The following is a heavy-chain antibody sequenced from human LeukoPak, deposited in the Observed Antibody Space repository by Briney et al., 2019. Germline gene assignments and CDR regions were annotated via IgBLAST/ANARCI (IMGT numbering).Heavy chain of an antibody. CDR2: DSARDSSK. J-gene: IGHJ4*02. CDR3: SKDRRNTYGYSFDY. D-gene: IGHD5-18*01. Sequence: GGSLRLSCAASGFTFSNYAMSWVRQAPGKGLEWVSADSARDSSKYYADSVKGRFTISRDNSMNTLYLQMNSLRADDTAVYYCSKDRRNTYGYSFDYWGQGTLVTVSS. CDR1: GFTFSNYA. V-gene: IGHV3-23*01.